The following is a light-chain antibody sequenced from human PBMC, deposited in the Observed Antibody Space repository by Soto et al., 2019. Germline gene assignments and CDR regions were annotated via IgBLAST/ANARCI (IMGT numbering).Light chain of an antibody. J-gene: IGKJ4*02. Sequence: DIQMTQSPSSLSASVGDRVTITCRASQAISNYLAWYQQKPGKVPTLLISAASTFQSGVPSRFSGSGSGTDFTLTISSLQPEDVATYYCQKFNAVPTFGGGTKVEIK. CDR1: QAISNY. V-gene: IGKV1-27*01. CDR2: AAS. CDR3: QKFNAVPT.